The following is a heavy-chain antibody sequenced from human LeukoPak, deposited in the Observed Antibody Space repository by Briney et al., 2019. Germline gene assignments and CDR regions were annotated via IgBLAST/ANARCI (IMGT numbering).Heavy chain of an antibody. D-gene: IGHD2-2*01. Sequence: KPGGSLRLSCAASGFAFSVCYMTWIRQAPGKGLEYISYIGGSGGDITYADSVRGRFTVSRDNAKNSLYLQMNSLRVEDTAVYYCARYARELDYWGQGSLVTVSS. V-gene: IGHV3-11*01. CDR3: ARYARELDY. J-gene: IGHJ4*02. CDR2: IGGSGGDI. CDR1: GFAFSVCY.